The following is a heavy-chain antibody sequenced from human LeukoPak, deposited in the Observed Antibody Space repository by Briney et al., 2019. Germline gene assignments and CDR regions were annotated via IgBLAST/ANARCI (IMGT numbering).Heavy chain of an antibody. D-gene: IGHD3-9*01. CDR2: IYYSGST. CDR1: GGSISSYY. J-gene: IGHJ6*02. Sequence: SETLSLTCTVSGGSISSYYWNWIRQPPGKGLEWIGYIYYSGSTNYNPSLKSRVTISVDTSKNQFSLKLSSVTAADTAVYYCARDPGPNYDILTGYSGYGMDVWGQGTTVTVSS. CDR3: ARDPGPNYDILTGYSGYGMDV. V-gene: IGHV4-59*01.